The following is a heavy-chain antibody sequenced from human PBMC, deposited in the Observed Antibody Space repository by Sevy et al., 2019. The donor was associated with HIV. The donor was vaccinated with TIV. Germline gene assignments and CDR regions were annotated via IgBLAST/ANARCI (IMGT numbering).Heavy chain of an antibody. Sequence: GGSLRLSCAASGFTFSSYGMHWVRQAPGKGLEWVAVISYDGSNKYYADSVKGRFTISRGNAKNTQYLKMNRLRAEDTAVYYGAKDFSTMIVVVITTAPDYWGQGTLVTVSS. J-gene: IGHJ4*02. D-gene: IGHD3-22*01. CDR2: ISYDGSNK. V-gene: IGHV3-30*18. CDR3: AKDFSTMIVVVITTAPDY. CDR1: GFTFSSYG.